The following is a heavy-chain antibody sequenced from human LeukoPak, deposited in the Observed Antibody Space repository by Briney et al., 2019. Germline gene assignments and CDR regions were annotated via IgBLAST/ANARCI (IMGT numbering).Heavy chain of an antibody. D-gene: IGHD2-21*01. CDR1: GFIFSNYA. J-gene: IGHJ4*02. CDR2: ISNGGGST. V-gene: IGHV3-23*01. Sequence: GGSLRLSCAASGFIFSNYAMSWVRQAPGKGLECVSTISNGGGSTYYADSVKGRFTISRDNSKNTLYLQMNSPRAEDTAVYYCAKDRTGEKSISGNYWGQGILVTVSS. CDR3: AKDRTGEKSISGNY.